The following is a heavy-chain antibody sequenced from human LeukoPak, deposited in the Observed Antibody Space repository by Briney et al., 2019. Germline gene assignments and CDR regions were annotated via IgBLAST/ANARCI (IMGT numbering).Heavy chain of an antibody. D-gene: IGHD5-12*01. Sequence: PGGSLRLSCAASGFTFSSYWMHWVRQAPGKGLVWVSRINADGSSTSYADSVKGRFTISRDNAENTLYVQMNSLRAEDTAIYYCVGGYGGDYWGQGTLVTVSS. J-gene: IGHJ4*02. CDR3: VGGYGGDY. V-gene: IGHV3-74*01. CDR2: INADGSST. CDR1: GFTFSSYW.